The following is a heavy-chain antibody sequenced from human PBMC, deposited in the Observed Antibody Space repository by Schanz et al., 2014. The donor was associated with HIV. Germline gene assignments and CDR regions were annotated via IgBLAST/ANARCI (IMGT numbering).Heavy chain of an antibody. D-gene: IGHD3-3*02. Sequence: QVQLVQSGAEVKKPGSSVKVSCRASGGTFSIYAINWVRQAPGQGLEWMGGIIPIFGAVNYAQKFQGRVTITADESSSTAYMELSSLRSADTAVYFCARAAFSSEYYYGMDVWGQGTTVTVSS. CDR3: ARAAFSSEYYYGMDV. CDR1: GGTFSIYA. V-gene: IGHV1-69*01. CDR2: IIPIFGAV. J-gene: IGHJ6*02.